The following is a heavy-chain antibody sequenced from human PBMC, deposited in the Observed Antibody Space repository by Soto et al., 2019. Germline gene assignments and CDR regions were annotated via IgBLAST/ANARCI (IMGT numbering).Heavy chain of an antibody. Sequence: SETLSLTCTVSVGPIGSSSYYWRVIRQPPGKGLEWNGSIYYSWYTYYNPSLKSRVTISVDTSKNQFSLKLSSVTAADTAVYYCARHNGPLYVGYYYDMDVWGQGTTVT. V-gene: IGHV4-39*01. D-gene: IGHD2-8*01. CDR1: VGPIGSSSYY. CDR3: ARHNGPLYVGYYYDMDV. CDR2: IYYSWYT. J-gene: IGHJ6*02.